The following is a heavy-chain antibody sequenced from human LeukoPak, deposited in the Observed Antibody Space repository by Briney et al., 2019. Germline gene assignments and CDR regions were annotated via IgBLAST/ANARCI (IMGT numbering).Heavy chain of an antibody. Sequence: SETLSLTCTVSGGSISSYYWSWIRQPPGKGLEWIAYIYYSGSTNYNPSLKSRVTISVDTSKNQFSLKLSSVTAADTAVYYCARGIYNTYLDYWGQGTLVTVSS. D-gene: IGHD1-1*01. CDR2: IYYSGST. J-gene: IGHJ4*02. CDR1: GGSISSYY. CDR3: ARGIYNTYLDY. V-gene: IGHV4-59*01.